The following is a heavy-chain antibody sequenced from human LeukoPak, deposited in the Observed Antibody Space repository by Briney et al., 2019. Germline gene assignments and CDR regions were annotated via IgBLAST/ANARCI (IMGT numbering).Heavy chain of an antibody. D-gene: IGHD1-14*01. CDR3: ARRGSGFSLEYYLDL. Sequence: TSETLSFTCTGSGGSISNFYWRWLRPPPGEGREYIGHICCSGNTNANPSLNSRVTISVDTAKNHFSLQLSPVTAADTAVYYCARRGSGFSLEYYLDLWGRGTLVTVSS. CDR1: GGSISNFY. J-gene: IGHJ2*01. CDR2: ICCSGNT. V-gene: IGHV4-59*08.